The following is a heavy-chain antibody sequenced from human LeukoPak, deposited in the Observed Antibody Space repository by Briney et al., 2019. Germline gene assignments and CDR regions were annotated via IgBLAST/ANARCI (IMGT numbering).Heavy chain of an antibody. CDR3: ARERGTVISHDLDY. D-gene: IGHD3-16*02. J-gene: IGHJ4*02. V-gene: IGHV3-48*03. CDR1: GFTFSSYE. Sequence: GGSLRLSCAASGFTFSSYEMNWVRQAPGKGLEWVSYISSSGSTTYYADSVKGRFTISRDNAKNSLYLQMNSLRAEDTAVYYCARERGTVISHDLDYWGQGTLVTVSS. CDR2: ISSSGSTT.